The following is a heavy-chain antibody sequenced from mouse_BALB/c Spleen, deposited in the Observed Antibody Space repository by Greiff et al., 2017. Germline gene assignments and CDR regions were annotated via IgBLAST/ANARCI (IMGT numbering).Heavy chain of an antibody. V-gene: IGHV5-9-4*01. CDR2: ISSGGSYT. CDR3: AREVDYAMDY. D-gene: IGHD1-1*02. J-gene: IGHJ4*01. CDR1: GFTFSSYA. Sequence: EVKLMESGGGLVKPGGSLKLSCAASGFTFSSYAMSWVRQSPEKRLEWVAEISSGGSYTYYPDTVTGRFTISRDNAKNTLYLEMSSLRSEDTAMYYCAREVDYAMDYWGQGTSVTVSS.